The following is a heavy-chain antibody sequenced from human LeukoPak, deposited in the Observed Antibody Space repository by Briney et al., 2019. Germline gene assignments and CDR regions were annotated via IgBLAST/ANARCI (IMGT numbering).Heavy chain of an antibody. CDR3: AKIAGPEGARMIDY. CDR1: GFTFSTYG. V-gene: IGHV3-30*02. D-gene: IGHD1-26*01. CDR2: IRYDGSNK. Sequence: GGSLRLSCAASGFTFSTYGMHWVRQAPGKGLEWVAFIRYDGSNKYYADSVKGQFTISRDNSKNTLYLQMNSLRADDTAVYYCAKIAGPEGARMIDYWGQGTLVTVSS. J-gene: IGHJ4*02.